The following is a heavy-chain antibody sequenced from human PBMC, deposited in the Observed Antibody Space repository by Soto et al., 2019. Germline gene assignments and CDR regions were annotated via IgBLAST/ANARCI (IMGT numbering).Heavy chain of an antibody. V-gene: IGHV4-59*08. J-gene: IGHJ4*02. CDR3: ASSPYYYDSSGYYYYFDY. D-gene: IGHD3-22*01. Sequence: SETLSLTCTVSGGSISSYYWSWIRQPPGKGLEWIGYIYYSGSTNYNPSLKSRVTISVDTSKNKFSLKLSSVTAADTAVYYCASSPYYYDSSGYYYYFDYWGQGTLVTVSS. CDR1: GGSISSYY. CDR2: IYYSGST.